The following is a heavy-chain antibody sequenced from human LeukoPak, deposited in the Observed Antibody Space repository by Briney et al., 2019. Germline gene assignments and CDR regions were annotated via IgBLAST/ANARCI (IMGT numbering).Heavy chain of an antibody. CDR1: GGSISSSSYY. V-gene: IGHV4-39*01. CDR2: IYYSGST. J-gene: IGHJ4*02. Sequence: SETLSLTCTVPGGSISSSSYYWGWIRQPPGKGLEWIGSIYYSGSTYYNPSLKSRVTISVDTSKNQFSLKLSSVTAADTAVYYCARHVRGGGPIYYFDYWGQGTLVTVSS. D-gene: IGHD3-10*02. CDR3: ARHVRGGGPIYYFDY.